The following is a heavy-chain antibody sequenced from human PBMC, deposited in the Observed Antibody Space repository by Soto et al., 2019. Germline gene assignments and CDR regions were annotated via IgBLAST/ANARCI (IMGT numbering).Heavy chain of an antibody. CDR3: ARGPVNYYGSGSYSYYYYGMDV. CDR1: GYTFTGYY. J-gene: IGHJ6*02. V-gene: IGHV1-2*02. CDR2: INPNSGDT. D-gene: IGHD3-10*01. Sequence: ASVKVSCKASGYTFTGYYMHWVRQAPGQGLEWMGWINPNSGDTNYAQKFQGRVTMTRDTSISTAYMELSRLRSDDTAVYYCARGPVNYYGSGSYSYYYYGMDVWGQGTTVTV.